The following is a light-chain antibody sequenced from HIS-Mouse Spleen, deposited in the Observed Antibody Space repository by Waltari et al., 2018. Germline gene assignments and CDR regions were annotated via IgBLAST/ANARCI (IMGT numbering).Light chain of an antibody. Sequence: IVMTQSPLSLPVTPGEPASISCRSSQSLLHSNGYNYLDWYLQKPGQSPQLLIYLGSNRASRVPDRFSGSGSGTDFTLKISRVEAEDVGVYYCMQALQTPPTFGQGTKLEIK. V-gene: IGKV2-28*01. CDR2: LGS. J-gene: IGKJ2*01. CDR3: MQALQTPPT. CDR1: QSLLHSNGYNY.